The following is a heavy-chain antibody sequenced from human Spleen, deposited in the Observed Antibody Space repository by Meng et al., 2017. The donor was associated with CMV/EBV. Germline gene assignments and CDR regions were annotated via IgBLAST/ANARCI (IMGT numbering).Heavy chain of an antibody. CDR3: ARDNYYDFWSGYYTGYYYYYGMDV. CDR1: GFTFSSYA. D-gene: IGHD3-3*01. V-gene: IGHV3-30*04. Sequence: GESLKISCAASGFTFSSYAMHWVRQAPGKGLEWVAVISYDGSNKYYADSVKGRFTISRDNAKNSLYLQMNSLRAEDTAVYYCARDNYYDFWSGYYTGYYYYYGMDVWGQGTTVTVSS. J-gene: IGHJ6*02. CDR2: ISYDGSNK.